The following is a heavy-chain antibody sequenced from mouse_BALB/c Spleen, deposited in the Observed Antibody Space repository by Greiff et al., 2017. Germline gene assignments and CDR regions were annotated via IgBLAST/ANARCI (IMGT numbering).Heavy chain of an antibody. CDR1: GYTFTSYY. Sequence: QVQLQQSGPELVKPGASVKMSCKASGYTFTSYYIHWVKQRPGQGLEWIGWIYPGDGSTKYNEKFKGKTTLTADKSSSTAYMLLSSLTSEDSAIYFCAREFITTVAMDYWGQGTSGTVSS. J-gene: IGHJ4*01. D-gene: IGHD1-1*01. CDR3: AREFITTVAMDY. V-gene: IGHV1S56*01. CDR2: IYPGDGST.